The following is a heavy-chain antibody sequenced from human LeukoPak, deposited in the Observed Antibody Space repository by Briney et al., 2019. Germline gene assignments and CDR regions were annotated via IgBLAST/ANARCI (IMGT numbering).Heavy chain of an antibody. V-gene: IGHV3-7*01. J-gene: IGHJ4*02. CDR1: GFTFSHYN. Sequence: GGSLRLSCAASGFTFSHYNMSWVRQAPGKGLEWVANIKQDGSEKYYVDSVKGRFTISRDNAKNSLYLQMNSLRAEDTAVYYCASGGYSDYYFDYWGQGTLVTVSS. CDR2: IKQDGSEK. CDR3: ASGGYSDYYFDY. D-gene: IGHD2-15*01.